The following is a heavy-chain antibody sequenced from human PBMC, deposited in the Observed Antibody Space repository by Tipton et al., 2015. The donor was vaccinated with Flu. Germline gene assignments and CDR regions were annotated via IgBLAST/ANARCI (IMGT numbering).Heavy chain of an antibody. D-gene: IGHD5-18*01. V-gene: IGHV3-49*03. CDR3: TRVWGDSYGYAPGSFDY. J-gene: IGHJ4*02. CDR2: IRSKAYGGTT. Sequence: SLRLSCTASGFTFGDYAMSWFRQAPGKGLEWVGFIRSKAYGGTTEYAASVKGRFTISRDDSKSIAYLQMNSLKTEDTAVYYCTRVWGDSYGYAPGSFDYWGQGTLVTVSS. CDR1: GFTFGDYA.